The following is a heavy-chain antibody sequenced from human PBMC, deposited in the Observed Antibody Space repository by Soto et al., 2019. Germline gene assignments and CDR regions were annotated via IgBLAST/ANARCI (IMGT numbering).Heavy chain of an antibody. D-gene: IGHD7-27*01. CDR3: TTGLGKQELAFHY. V-gene: IGHV3-15*01. CDR1: GFTFNNAW. Sequence: EVQLVESGGGLVKPGGSLRLSCTASGFTFNNAWLSWVRQAPGKGLEWVGRIKSKTDGGTTDYAAPVKGRFTISRDDSENMLYLQMNSLKTEDTAVYYCTTGLGKQELAFHYWGQGTLLTVSS. CDR2: IKSKTDGGTT. J-gene: IGHJ4*02.